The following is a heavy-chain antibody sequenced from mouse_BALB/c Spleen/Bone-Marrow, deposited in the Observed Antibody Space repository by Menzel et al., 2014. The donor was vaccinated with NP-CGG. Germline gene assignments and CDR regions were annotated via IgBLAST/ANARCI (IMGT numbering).Heavy chain of an antibody. D-gene: IGHD2-10*02. Sequence: EVQLQQSGPELVKPGASMKISCKASGYSFTGYTMNWVKQSHGKNLEWIGHINPYNGGTSQNQKFKGKATLTVDKSSSTAYMELLSLTSEDSAVYYCARHMYGNYVAMDYWGQGTSVTVSS. CDR1: GYSFTGYT. CDR3: ARHMYGNYVAMDY. V-gene: IGHV1-26*01. CDR2: INPYNGGT. J-gene: IGHJ4*01.